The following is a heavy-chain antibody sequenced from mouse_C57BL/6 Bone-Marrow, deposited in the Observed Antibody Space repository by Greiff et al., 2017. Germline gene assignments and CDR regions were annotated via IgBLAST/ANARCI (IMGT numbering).Heavy chain of an antibody. J-gene: IGHJ4*01. Sequence: DVKLVESGGGLVQPGGSRKLSCAASGFTFSSFGMHWVRQAPEKGLEWVAYISSGSSAIYYADTLKGRFTISRDNPRNTLFLQMTSLRSDDTAMYYCARDLLGNAMDYWGQGTSVPVSS. CDR2: ISSGSSAI. CDR1: GFTFSSFG. V-gene: IGHV5-17*02. D-gene: IGHD2-10*01. CDR3: ARDLLGNAMDY.